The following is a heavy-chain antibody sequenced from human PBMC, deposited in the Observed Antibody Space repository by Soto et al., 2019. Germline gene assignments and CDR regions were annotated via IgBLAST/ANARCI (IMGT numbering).Heavy chain of an antibody. D-gene: IGHD6-13*01. CDR3: ARAPPQQLIDY. V-gene: IGHV1-46*01. Sequence: ASVKVSCKASGYTFTSYYMHWVRQAPGQELEWMGIINPSGGSTSYAQKFRGRVTMTRDTSTSTVYMELSSLRSEDTAVYYCARAPPQQLIDYWGQGTLVTVST. CDR2: INPSGGST. CDR1: GYTFTSYY. J-gene: IGHJ4*02.